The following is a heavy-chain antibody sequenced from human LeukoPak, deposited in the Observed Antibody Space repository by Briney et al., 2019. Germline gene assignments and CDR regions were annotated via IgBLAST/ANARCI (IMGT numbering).Heavy chain of an antibody. CDR2: IYPGDSDT. CDR3: ARRRGGAAAQVAGLDP. Sequence: GESLKISCKGSGYSFSSYWIGWVRQMPGKGLEWMAIIYPGDSDTRYSPSFQGRVTISADKSISTAYLQWSSLKASDTAMYYCARRRGGAAAQVAGLDPWGQGTLVTVSS. D-gene: IGHD6-13*01. J-gene: IGHJ5*02. V-gene: IGHV5-51*01. CDR1: GYSFSSYW.